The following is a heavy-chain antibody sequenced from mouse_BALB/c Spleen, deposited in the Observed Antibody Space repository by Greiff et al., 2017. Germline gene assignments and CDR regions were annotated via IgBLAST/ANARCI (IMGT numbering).Heavy chain of an antibody. CDR2: INPSTGYT. J-gene: IGHJ2*01. CDR3: ARCPSYYGYGYFDY. V-gene: IGHV1-7*01. D-gene: IGHD1-2*01. Sequence: QVHVKQSGAELAKPGASVKMSCKASGYTFTSYWMHWVKQRPGQGLEWIGYINPSTGYTEYNQKFKDKATLTADKSSSTAYMQLSSLTSEDSAVYYCARCPSYYGYGYFDYWGQGTTLTVSS. CDR1: GYTFTSYW.